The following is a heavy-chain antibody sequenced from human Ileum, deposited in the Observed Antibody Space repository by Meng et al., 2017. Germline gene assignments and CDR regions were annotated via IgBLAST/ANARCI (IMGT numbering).Heavy chain of an antibody. CDR1: GFTFTDYY. J-gene: IGHJ4*02. CDR3: ARDVTGDGIVYYDF. Sequence: QGQLVASGARVKKPGALVRVSCKASGFTFTDYYIHWARQAPGQGLELIGWVISKNGGTSYAHEFQGRVTMTRDTSISTAYMELSSLTSDDTAVYYCARDVTGDGIVYYDFWGQGTLVTVSS. D-gene: IGHD7-27*01. CDR2: VISKNGGT. V-gene: IGHV1-2*02.